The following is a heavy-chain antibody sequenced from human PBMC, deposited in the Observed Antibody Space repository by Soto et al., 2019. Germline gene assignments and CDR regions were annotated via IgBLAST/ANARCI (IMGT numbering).Heavy chain of an antibody. D-gene: IGHD6-19*01. CDR1: GYTFTSYG. J-gene: IGHJ4*02. CDR2: ISAYNGNT. CDR3: ARDTWLGAVAGTLDY. V-gene: IGHV1-18*01. Sequence: QVQLVQSGAEVKKPGASVKVSCKASGYTFTSYGISWVRQAPGQGLEWMGWISAYNGNTNYAQKLQGRVTMTTDTSTSTGYLGLGSLRSDDTAVYFCARDTWLGAVAGTLDYWGQGTLVTVPS.